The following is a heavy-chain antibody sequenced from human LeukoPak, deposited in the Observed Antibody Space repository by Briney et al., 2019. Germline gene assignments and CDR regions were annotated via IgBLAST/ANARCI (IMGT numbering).Heavy chain of an antibody. V-gene: IGHV3-7*03. CDR3: ARDQYDTWSRRGNFDS. Sequence: GGSLRLSCVASGFTFGKYWMSWVRQAPGKGLEWVVNIKLDGSEKNYVDSVKGRFTISRDNTKNSLYLQMNSLRAEDTAVFYCARDQYDTWSRRGNFDSWGQGTLVIVSS. J-gene: IGHJ4*02. CDR2: IKLDGSEK. CDR1: GFTFGKYW. D-gene: IGHD3-3*01.